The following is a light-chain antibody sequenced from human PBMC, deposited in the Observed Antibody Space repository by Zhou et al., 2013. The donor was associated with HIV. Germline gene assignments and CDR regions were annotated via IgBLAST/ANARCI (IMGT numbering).Light chain of an antibody. V-gene: IGKV3-15*01. Sequence: IVMTQSPATLSASPGERVTLSCRASQSVGSKLAWYQQKPGLAPRLLISDASTRASGFPARFSGSGSGTEFTLTISSLQSGDVAVYFCQQYYGWPLTFGGGTRVTI. CDR2: DAS. CDR1: QSVGSK. CDR3: QQYYGWPLT. J-gene: IGKJ4*01.